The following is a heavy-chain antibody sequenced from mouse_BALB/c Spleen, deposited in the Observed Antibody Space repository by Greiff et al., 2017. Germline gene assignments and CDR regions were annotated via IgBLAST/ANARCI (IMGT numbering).Heavy chain of an antibody. D-gene: IGHD2-1*01. V-gene: IGHV14-3*02. CDR1: GFNIKDTY. Sequence: DVQLQESGAELVKPGASVKLSCTASGFNIKDTYMHWVKQRPEQGLEWIGRIDPANGNTKYDPKFQGKATITADTSSNTAYLQLSSLTSEDTAVYYCASDVGNYVWAMDYWGQGTSVTVSS. J-gene: IGHJ4*01. CDR2: IDPANGNT. CDR3: ASDVGNYVWAMDY.